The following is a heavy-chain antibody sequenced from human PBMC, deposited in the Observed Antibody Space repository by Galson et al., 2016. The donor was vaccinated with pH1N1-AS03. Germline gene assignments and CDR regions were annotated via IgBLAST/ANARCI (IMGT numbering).Heavy chain of an antibody. J-gene: IGHJ4*02. CDR3: ARAMYTSGWYGMDV. Sequence: SLRLSCAASGFIFSSDWMHWVRQVPGKGLVWVSRITSDGSSISYADAMKGRFTTSRDNAKNTLYLQMNSLRAEDTAVYHCARAMYTSGWYGMDVWGQGTLVTVSS. D-gene: IGHD6-19*01. CDR1: GFIFSSDW. CDR2: ITSDGSSI. V-gene: IGHV3-74*01.